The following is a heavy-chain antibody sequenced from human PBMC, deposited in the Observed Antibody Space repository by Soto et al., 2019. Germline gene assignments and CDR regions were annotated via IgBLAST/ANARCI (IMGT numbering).Heavy chain of an antibody. J-gene: IGHJ3*02. CDR1: GFTFSTHA. CDR3: AKDQFNGNGVFDGFDI. Sequence: GGSLRLSCAAAGFTFSTHAMSWVRQAPGKGLERVSTIGSSDIYYADSVKGRFTISRDNSKNILFLQMNSLRADDTAVYYCAKDQFNGNGVFDGFDIWGQGTMVTVSS. D-gene: IGHD2-8*01. V-gene: IGHV3-23*01. CDR2: IGSSDI.